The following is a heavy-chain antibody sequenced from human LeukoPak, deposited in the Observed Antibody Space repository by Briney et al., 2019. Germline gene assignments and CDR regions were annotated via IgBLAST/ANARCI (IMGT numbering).Heavy chain of an antibody. CDR3: ATRDCSGGSCQGEWWFDP. Sequence: ASVKVSCKVSGYTFTELSMHWVRQAPGKGLEWMGGFDPEDDETIYAQKFQGRVTMTEDTSTDTAYMELSSLRSEDTAVYYCATRDCSGGSCQGEWWFDPWGQGTLVTVSS. CDR1: GYTFTELS. CDR2: FDPEDDET. J-gene: IGHJ5*02. V-gene: IGHV1-24*01. D-gene: IGHD2-15*01.